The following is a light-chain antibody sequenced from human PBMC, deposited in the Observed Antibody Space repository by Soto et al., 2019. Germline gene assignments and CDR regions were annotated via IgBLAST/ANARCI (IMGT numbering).Light chain of an antibody. V-gene: IGKV1-5*01. Sequence: DVQMTQPPSTLSVSVGDRVTITCRASQDIDISLAWFQQRPGKAPKVLIYAASGLASGVPSTFSGSGSGTEFTLTISSVQPDDFATYFCQHYDTFSWTFGQGTKVDIK. CDR3: QHYDTFSWT. J-gene: IGKJ1*01. CDR1: QDIDIS. CDR2: AAS.